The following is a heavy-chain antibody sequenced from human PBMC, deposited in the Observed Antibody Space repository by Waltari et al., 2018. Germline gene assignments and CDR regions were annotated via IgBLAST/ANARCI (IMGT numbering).Heavy chain of an antibody. CDR2: ISGSGGST. Sequence: EVQLLESGGGLVQPGGSLRLSCAASGFTFSSYAMSWVRQAPGKGLGWVSAISGSGGSTYYADSVKGRFTISRDNSKNTLYLQMNSLRAEDTAVYYCASAGALYYYYMDVWGKGTTVTISS. J-gene: IGHJ6*03. CDR3: ASAGALYYYYMDV. CDR1: GFTFSSYA. V-gene: IGHV3-23*01.